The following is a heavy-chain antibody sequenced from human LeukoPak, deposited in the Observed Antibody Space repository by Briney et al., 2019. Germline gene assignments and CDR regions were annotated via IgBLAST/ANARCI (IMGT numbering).Heavy chain of an antibody. CDR3: AREYSSSSGKALDY. CDR2: IFMSGST. V-gene: IGHV4-4*07. J-gene: IGHJ4*02. D-gene: IGHD6-6*01. Sequence: PSETLSLTCTVSSGSLGSYYWNWLRQPAGKGLEWVGHIFMSGSTDYNPSLKSRVTMSVDTSKNRFSLKLNSVTAADTAFYYCAREYSSSSGKALDYWGQGTLVTVSS. CDR1: SGSLGSYY.